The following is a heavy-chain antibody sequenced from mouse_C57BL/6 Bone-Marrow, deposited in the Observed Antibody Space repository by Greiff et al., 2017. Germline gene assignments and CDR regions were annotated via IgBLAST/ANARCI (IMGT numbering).Heavy chain of an antibody. Sequence: EVKVEESGGGLVQPGGSMKLSCVASGFTFSNYWLNWVRQSPEKGLEWVAQLRLKSDNYATHYAESVKGRFTISRDYSKSSVYLQINNLRAVDTGIYFCTLLLRSCDYWGQGTTLTVSS. CDR1: GFTFSNYW. V-gene: IGHV6-3*01. CDR3: TLLLRSCDY. CDR2: LRLKSDNYAT. J-gene: IGHJ2*01. D-gene: IGHD1-1*01.